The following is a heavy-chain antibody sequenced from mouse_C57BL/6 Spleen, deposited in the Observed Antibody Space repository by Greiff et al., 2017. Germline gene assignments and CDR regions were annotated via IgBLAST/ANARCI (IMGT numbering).Heavy chain of an antibody. CDR3: ASLDAFDY. J-gene: IGHJ2*01. CDR2: ISDGDSYT. V-gene: IGHV5-4*03. Sequence: EVMLVESGGGLVKPGGSLKLSCAASGFTFSSYAMSWVRQTPEKRLEWVATISDGDSYTSYPDNVKGRFTISRDNAKNNLYLQMSHLKSEDTAMYYCASLDAFDYWGQGTTLTVSS. CDR1: GFTFSSYA.